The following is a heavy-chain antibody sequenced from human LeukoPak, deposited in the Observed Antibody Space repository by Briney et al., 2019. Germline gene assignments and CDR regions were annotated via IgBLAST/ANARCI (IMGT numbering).Heavy chain of an antibody. CDR3: AREPLSSGWNAFDF. D-gene: IGHD6-19*01. CDR2: ISSSGSAK. J-gene: IGHJ3*01. CDR1: GFLFSNYE. V-gene: IGHV3-48*03. Sequence: GGSLRLSCAASGFLFSNYEMNWVPQATGKGLEWISYISSSGSAKYYADSVKGRFTISRDNAKNSLYLQMNSLRAEDTAVYYCAREPLSSGWNAFDFWGQGTLVTVSS.